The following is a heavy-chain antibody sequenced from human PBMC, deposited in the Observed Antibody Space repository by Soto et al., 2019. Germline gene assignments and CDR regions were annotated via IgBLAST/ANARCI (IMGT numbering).Heavy chain of an antibody. J-gene: IGHJ6*02. CDR2: INHSGST. Sequence: QVQLQESGPGLVKPSQTLSLTCTVSGGSISSGGYYWSWIRQPPGKGLEWIGEINHSGSTNYNPSLKNRVTISVDTSKNQFSLKLSSVTAADTAVYYCARGRGTYYYDSSGYYRYYYYYGMDVWGQGTTVTVSS. V-gene: IGHV4-31*03. D-gene: IGHD3-22*01. CDR3: ARGRGTYYYDSSGYYRYYYYYGMDV. CDR1: GGSISSGGYY.